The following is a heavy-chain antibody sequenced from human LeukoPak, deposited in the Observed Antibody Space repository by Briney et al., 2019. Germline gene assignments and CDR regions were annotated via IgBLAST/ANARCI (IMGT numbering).Heavy chain of an antibody. J-gene: IGHJ4*02. CDR1: GGSISSYSYY. CDR2: IYYSGST. CDR3: ARGARAGYNLEPFDY. Sequence: KPSETLSLTCTVSGGSISSYSYYWGWIRQPPGKGLECIGSIYYSGSTYYNPSLESRVTISVDTSKNQFSLKLSSVTAADTAVYYCARGARAGYNLEPFDYWGQGTLVTVSS. D-gene: IGHD5-24*01. V-gene: IGHV4-39*07.